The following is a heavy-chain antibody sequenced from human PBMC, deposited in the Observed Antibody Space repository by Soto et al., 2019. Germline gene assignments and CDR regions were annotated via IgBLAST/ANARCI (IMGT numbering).Heavy chain of an antibody. D-gene: IGHD2-8*01. J-gene: IGHJ5*02. CDR1: GGSISSYY. Sequence: SETLSLTCTVSGGSISSYYWSWIRQPPGKGLEWIGYIYYSGSTNYNPSLKSRVTISVGTSKNQFSLKLSSVTAADTAVYYCARDRSCTNGVCYTGNWFDPWGQGTLVTVSS. CDR2: IYYSGST. CDR3: ARDRSCTNGVCYTGNWFDP. V-gene: IGHV4-59*01.